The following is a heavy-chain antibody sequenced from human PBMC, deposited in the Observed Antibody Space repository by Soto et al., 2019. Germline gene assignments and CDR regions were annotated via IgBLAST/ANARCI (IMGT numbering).Heavy chain of an antibody. Sequence: QVQLVESGGGVVQPGRSLRLSCAASGFTFSSYGMHWVRQAPGKGLEWVAVISYDGSNKYYADFVKGRFTISRDNSKNTLYLQMNSLRAEDTAVYYCAKDRLERSVFDYWGQGTLVTVSS. D-gene: IGHD3-3*01. J-gene: IGHJ4*02. V-gene: IGHV3-30*18. CDR3: AKDRLERSVFDY. CDR1: GFTFSSYG. CDR2: ISYDGSNK.